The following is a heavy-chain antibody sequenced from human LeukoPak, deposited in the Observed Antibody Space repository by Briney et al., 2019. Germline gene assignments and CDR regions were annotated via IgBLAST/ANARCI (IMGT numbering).Heavy chain of an antibody. V-gene: IGHV3-48*01. D-gene: IGHD4-17*01. CDR2: FGISGTT. CDR3: AGYGVYPY. J-gene: IGHJ4*02. CDR1: GFSVNTYD. Sequence: GGSLRLSCAASGFSVNTYDMHWVRQAPGKGPEWIAYFGISGTTYYAGCVRGRFTISRDSAKNSLFLQMNSLRVDDTAIYYCAGYGVYPYWGQGTPVTVSS.